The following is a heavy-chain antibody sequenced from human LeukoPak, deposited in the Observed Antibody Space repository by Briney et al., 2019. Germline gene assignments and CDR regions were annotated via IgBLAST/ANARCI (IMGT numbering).Heavy chain of an antibody. Sequence: SETLSLTCTVSGGSISSGDYYWSWIRQPPGQGLEWIGYIYYSGSTYYNPSLKSRVTISVDTSENQFSLKLSSVTAADTAVYYCAREGLRRSALLTYWGQGTLVTVSS. CDR1: GGSISSGDYY. CDR2: IYYSGST. V-gene: IGHV4-30-4*01. J-gene: IGHJ4*02. CDR3: AREGLRRSALLTY. D-gene: IGHD3-9*01.